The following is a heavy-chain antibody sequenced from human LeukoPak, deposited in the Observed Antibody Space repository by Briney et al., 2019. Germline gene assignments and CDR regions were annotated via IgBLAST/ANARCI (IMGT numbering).Heavy chain of an antibody. V-gene: IGHV4-39*01. J-gene: IGHJ4*02. D-gene: IGHD4-23*01. CDR1: GGSVSSRSYY. CDR2: IYYSGNT. CDR3: ARQGDGGRAFDY. Sequence: PSETLSLTCTASGGSVSSRSYYWRWIRQPPGKGLEWIGTIYYSGNTYYDPSLKSRVSISVDTSKNQFSLRLNSVTATDTAVYYCARQGDGGRAFDYWGQGILVTGSS.